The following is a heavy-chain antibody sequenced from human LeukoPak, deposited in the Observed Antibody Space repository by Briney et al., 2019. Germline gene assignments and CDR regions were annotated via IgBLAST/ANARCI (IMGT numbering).Heavy chain of an antibody. D-gene: IGHD2-2*01. Sequence: PGGSLRLSCAASGFTFISYDIHWVRQAPGKGLEWVAVISYGGSNKYYADSVKGRFTISRDNSKNTLYLQVNSLRTEDTAVYYCAKNIPNCSSTSCPLDYWGQGTLVTVSS. CDR3: AKNIPNCSSTSCPLDY. V-gene: IGHV3-30*18. J-gene: IGHJ4*02. CDR2: ISYGGSNK. CDR1: GFTFISYD.